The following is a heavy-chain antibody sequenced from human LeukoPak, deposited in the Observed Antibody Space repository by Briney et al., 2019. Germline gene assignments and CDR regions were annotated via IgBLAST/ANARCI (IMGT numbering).Heavy chain of an antibody. Sequence: ASVNVSCKASGYRFKTYGISWVRQAPGQGLEWMGWINAYSGNTDYTKNLQGRVTMATHTSTATAFMELRSLRSDDTAVYYCVFGECSSTSCYPRRDYWGQETLVTVSS. CDR1: GYRFKTYG. CDR2: INAYSGNT. V-gene: IGHV1-18*01. J-gene: IGHJ4*02. CDR3: VFGECSSTSCYPRRDY. D-gene: IGHD2-2*01.